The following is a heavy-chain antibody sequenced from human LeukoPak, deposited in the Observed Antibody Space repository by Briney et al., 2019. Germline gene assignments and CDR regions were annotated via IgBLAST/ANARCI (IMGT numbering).Heavy chain of an antibody. D-gene: IGHD2-15*01. J-gene: IGHJ6*03. CDR1: GFTFSSYG. V-gene: IGHV3-23*01. CDR2: ISGSGGST. Sequence: GGSLRLSCAASGFTFSSYGMSWVRQAPGKGLEWVSAISGSGGSTYYADSVKGRFTISRDNTKNSLFLQMNSLRAEDTAVYYCARVLRYCSGGNCYSGGLGYMDVWGKGTTVTISS. CDR3: ARVLRYCSGGNCYSGGLGYMDV.